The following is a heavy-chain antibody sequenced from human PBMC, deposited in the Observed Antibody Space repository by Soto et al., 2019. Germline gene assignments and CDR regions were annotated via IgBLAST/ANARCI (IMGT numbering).Heavy chain of an antibody. J-gene: IGHJ4*02. Sequence: PGGSLRLSCAASGFTFSSYAMSWVRRAPWKGLEWVSAISSSGISTYYADSVKGRFTISRDNSKDTLHLQMNSLRADDTAVYYCAKIPGRAYCSRTSCYAANWGQGTLVTVSS. CDR3: AKIPGRAYCSRTSCYAAN. V-gene: IGHV3-23*01. CDR2: ISSSGIST. CDR1: GFTFSSYA. D-gene: IGHD2-2*01.